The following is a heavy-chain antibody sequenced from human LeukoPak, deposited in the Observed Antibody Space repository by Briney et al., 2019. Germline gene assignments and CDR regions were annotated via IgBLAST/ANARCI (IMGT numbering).Heavy chain of an antibody. CDR2: IYYRGST. Sequence: SETLSLTCNVSGGSISSGRFYWGWIRQPPGKGLEWVGSIYYRGSTYYNPSLKSRVTMSVDTSKNQFSLKLSSVTAADTAVYYCARGSNWGDYWGQGTLVTVSS. CDR1: GGSISSGRFY. J-gene: IGHJ4*02. D-gene: IGHD7-27*01. V-gene: IGHV4-39*07. CDR3: ARGSNWGDY.